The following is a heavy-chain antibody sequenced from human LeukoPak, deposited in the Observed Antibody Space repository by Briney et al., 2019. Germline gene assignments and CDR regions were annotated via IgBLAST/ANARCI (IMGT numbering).Heavy chain of an antibody. V-gene: IGHV5-51*01. CDR2: IYPGDSDT. D-gene: IGHD3-10*01. CDR1: GYSFTSYW. J-gene: IGHJ4*02. Sequence: GESLKISCKGSGYSFTSYWIGWVSQMPGKGLEWMGIIYPGDSDTRYSPSFQGQVTISADKSISTAYLQWSSLKASDTAMYYCARQSGITMVRGVLFDYWGQGTLVTVSS. CDR3: ARQSGITMVRGVLFDY.